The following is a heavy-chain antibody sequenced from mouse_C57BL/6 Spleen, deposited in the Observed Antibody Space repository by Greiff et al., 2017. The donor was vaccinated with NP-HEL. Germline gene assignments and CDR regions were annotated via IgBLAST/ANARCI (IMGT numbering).Heavy chain of an antibody. Sequence: EVQLQQSVAELVRPGASVKLSCTASGFNIKNTYMHWVKQRPEQGLEWIGRIDPANGNTKYAPKFQGKATITADTSSNTAYLQLSSLTSEDTAIYYCASGIYDGYYSFAYWGQGTLVTVSA. V-gene: IGHV14-3*01. D-gene: IGHD2-3*01. CDR2: IDPANGNT. CDR3: ASGIYDGYYSFAY. J-gene: IGHJ3*01. CDR1: GFNIKNTY.